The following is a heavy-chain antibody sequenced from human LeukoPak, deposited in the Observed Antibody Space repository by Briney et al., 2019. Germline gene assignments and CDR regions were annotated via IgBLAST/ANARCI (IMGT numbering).Heavy chain of an antibody. V-gene: IGHV4-59*01. CDR3: ARARYNSNWALDY. CDR1: GGSISSYY. Sequence: SETLSLTCTVSGGSISSYYWSWIRQPPGKGLEWIGYIYYSGSTNYNPSLKSRVTISVDTSKNQLSLKLSSVTAADTAVYYCARARYNSNWALDYWGQGTLVTVSS. CDR2: IYYSGST. J-gene: IGHJ4*02. D-gene: IGHD6-13*01.